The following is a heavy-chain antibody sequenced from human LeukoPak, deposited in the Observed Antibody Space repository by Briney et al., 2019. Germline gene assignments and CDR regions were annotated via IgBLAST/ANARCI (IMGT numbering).Heavy chain of an antibody. Sequence: SGISLNSGSIGYADSVKGRFTISRDNAKNSLYLQMNSLRAEDTALYYCAKDSAVVKAYFQHWGQGTLVTVSS. D-gene: IGHD4-23*01. CDR2: ISLNSGSI. J-gene: IGHJ1*01. V-gene: IGHV3-9*01. CDR3: AKDSAVVKAYFQH.